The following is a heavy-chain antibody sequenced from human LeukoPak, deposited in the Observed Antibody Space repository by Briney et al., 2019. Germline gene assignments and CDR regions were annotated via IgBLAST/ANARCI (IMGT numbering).Heavy chain of an antibody. CDR1: GGSFSGYY. Sequence: SETLSLTCAVYGGSFSGYYWSWIRQPPGKGLEWIGEINHSGSTNYNPSLKSRVTISVDTSKNQFSLKLSSVTAADTAVYYCARGARGCYRGPNGPKLYFQHWGQGTLVTVSS. CDR2: INHSGST. J-gene: IGHJ1*01. V-gene: IGHV4-34*01. D-gene: IGHD3-16*02. CDR3: ARGARGCYRGPNGPKLYFQH.